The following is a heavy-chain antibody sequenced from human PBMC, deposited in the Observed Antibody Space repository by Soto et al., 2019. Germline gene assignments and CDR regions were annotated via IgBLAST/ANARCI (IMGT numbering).Heavy chain of an antibody. V-gene: IGHV1-3*01. CDR2: INAGDGNT. Sequence: ASVKVSCKASGYTFSNYVMQWVRQAPGQRLEWMGWINAGDGNTKYSQKFQGRVTLTRDTSASTGYMELSSLRSEDTAVYYCAALFQTIGYYAMDVWGQGTTVTVSS. CDR3: AALFQTIGYYAMDV. J-gene: IGHJ6*02. CDR1: GYTFSNYV. D-gene: IGHD3-10*02.